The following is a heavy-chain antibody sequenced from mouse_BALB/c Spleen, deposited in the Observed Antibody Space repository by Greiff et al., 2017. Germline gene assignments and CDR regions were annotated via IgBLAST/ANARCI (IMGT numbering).Heavy chain of an antibody. D-gene: IGHD2-4*01. CDR2: ISSGGGST. J-gene: IGHJ3*01. CDR3: ARHGATMITTGAWFAY. V-gene: IGHV5-12-1*01. Sequence: EVMLVESGGGLVKPGGSLKLSCAASGFAFSSYDMSWVRQTPEKRLEWVAYISSGGGSTYYPDTVKGRFTISRDNAKNTLYLQMSSLKSEDTAMYYCARHGATMITTGAWFAYWGQGTLVTVSA. CDR1: GFAFSSYD.